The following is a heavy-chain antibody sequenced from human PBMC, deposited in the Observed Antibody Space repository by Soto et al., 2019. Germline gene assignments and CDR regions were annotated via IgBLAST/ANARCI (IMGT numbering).Heavy chain of an antibody. CDR3: ARDLLPLVVPAAMPIN. J-gene: IGHJ4*02. Sequence: GGSLRLSCAASGFTFSSYSMNWVRQAPGKGLEWVSSISSSSSYIYYADSVKGRFTISRDNAKNSLYLQMNSLRAEDTAVYYCARDLLPLVVPAAMPINWGQGTLVTVSS. V-gene: IGHV3-21*01. CDR2: ISSSSSYI. CDR1: GFTFSSYS. D-gene: IGHD2-2*01.